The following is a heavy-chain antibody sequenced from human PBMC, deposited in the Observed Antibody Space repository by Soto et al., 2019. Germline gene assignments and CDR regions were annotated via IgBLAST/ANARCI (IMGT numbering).Heavy chain of an antibody. V-gene: IGHV5-51*01. CDR1: GYSFTSSW. Sequence: GESLKISCKGSGYSFTSSWIGWVRQMPGKGLEWMGIIYPGDSDTRYSPSFQGQVTISADKSINTAYLQWSRLKASDTAMYYCARQIYDSDTGPNFQYYFESWGQGTPVTVSS. CDR3: ARQIYDSDTGPNFQYYFES. CDR2: IYPGDSDT. J-gene: IGHJ4*02. D-gene: IGHD3-22*01.